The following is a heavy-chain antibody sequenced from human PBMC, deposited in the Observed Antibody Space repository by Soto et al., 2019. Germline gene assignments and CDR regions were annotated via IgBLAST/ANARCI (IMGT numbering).Heavy chain of an antibody. CDR1: GDSIKSNVW. D-gene: IGHD2-15*01. J-gene: IGHJ5*02. CDR3: ARDAAEPGESDTFDR. Sequence: QVQLQESGPRQVSPSGTLSLSCNVYGDSIKSNVWWGWVRQGPGRGLVWIGEVFHKGITYYNPTFASRATMSVAKSRNQFSRQTTALTASDPAKYHCARDAAEPGESDTFDRGGQGVMVAVSS. CDR2: VFHKGIT. V-gene: IGHV4-4*02.